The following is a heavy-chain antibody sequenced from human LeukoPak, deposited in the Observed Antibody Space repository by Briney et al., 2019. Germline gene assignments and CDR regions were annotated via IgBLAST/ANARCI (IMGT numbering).Heavy chain of an antibody. J-gene: IGHJ5*02. CDR1: GYSFSGYY. V-gene: IGHV1-2*02. CDR2: IKPDSGDT. CDR3: VRDRPHNWFDP. Sequence: ASVKVSCKASGYSFSGYYIHWVRQAPGQGLEWMGLIKPDSGDTNYAQNFRGRVTMTRDTSITTAYMELNRLTSDDTAVYYCVRDRPHNWFDPWGQGTLVTVSS.